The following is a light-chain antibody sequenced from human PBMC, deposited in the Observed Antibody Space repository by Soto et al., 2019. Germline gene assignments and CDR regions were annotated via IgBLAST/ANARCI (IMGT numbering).Light chain of an antibody. J-gene: IGKJ2*01. V-gene: IGKV3-15*01. Sequence: EIVMTQSPATLSVSPGERATLSCRASQSISSNLAWYQQKPGQASRLLIYGASTRATGIPARFSGSGSGTDFTLTISWLESEDFAVYYCQQYNNWPYTFGQGTKLESK. CDR2: GAS. CDR3: QQYNNWPYT. CDR1: QSISSN.